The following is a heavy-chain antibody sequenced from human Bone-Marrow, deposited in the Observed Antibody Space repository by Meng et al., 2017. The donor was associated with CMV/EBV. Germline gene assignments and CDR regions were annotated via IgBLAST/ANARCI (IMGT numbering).Heavy chain of an antibody. J-gene: IGHJ4*02. CDR2: ISNSGGST. CDR3: AKGFDFWSGYFDGY. CDR1: GFTFRNYA. V-gene: IGHV3-23*01. Sequence: GGSLRLSCAASGFTFRNYAMSWVRKAPGKGLEWVSTISNSGGSTYYADSVKGRFTISRDDSRKTLYLQMNRLGAGDTAVYYCAKGFDFWSGYFDGYWGQGTLVTVSS. D-gene: IGHD3-3*01.